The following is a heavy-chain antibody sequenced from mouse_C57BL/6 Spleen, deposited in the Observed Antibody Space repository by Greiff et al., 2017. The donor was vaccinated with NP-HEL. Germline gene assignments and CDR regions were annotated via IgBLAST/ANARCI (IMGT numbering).Heavy chain of an antibody. D-gene: IGHD1-2*01. CDR2: IYPGDGDT. V-gene: IGHV1-80*01. CDR1: GYAFSSYW. J-gene: IGHJ2*01. Sequence: QVQLKESGAELVKPGASVKISCKASGYAFSSYWMNWVKQRPGKGLEWIGQIYPGDGDTNYNGKFKGKATLTADKSSSTAYMQLSSLTSEDSAVYFCARSTTAYYFDCWGQGTTLTVSS. CDR3: ARSTTAYYFDC.